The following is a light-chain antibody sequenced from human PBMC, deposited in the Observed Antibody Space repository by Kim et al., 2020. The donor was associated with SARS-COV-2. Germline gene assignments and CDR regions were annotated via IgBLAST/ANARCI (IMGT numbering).Light chain of an antibody. V-gene: IGLV3-1*01. CDR1: KLGDKY. Sequence: SYELTQPPSVSVSPGQTASITCYGDKLGDKYACWYQQKPGQSPVLVIYQDSKRPSGIPERFSGSNSGNTATLTISGTQAMDEADYYCQAWDSSQGVFGGG. CDR2: QDS. J-gene: IGLJ2*01. CDR3: QAWDSSQGV.